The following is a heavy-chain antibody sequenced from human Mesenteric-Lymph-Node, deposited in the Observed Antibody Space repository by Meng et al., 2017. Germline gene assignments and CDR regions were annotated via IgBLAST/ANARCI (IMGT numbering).Heavy chain of an antibody. J-gene: IGHJ4*02. CDR1: GGSISSSSYY. Sequence: QLQLQESGPGLVKPAESASRTCTVSGGSISSSSYYWGWIRQPPGKGLEWIGSIYYSGSTYYNPSLKSRVTISVDTSKNQFSLKLSSVTAADTAVYYCARIAVAGTFDYWGQGTLVTVSS. V-gene: IGHV4-39*01. CDR2: IYYSGST. CDR3: ARIAVAGTFDY. D-gene: IGHD6-19*01.